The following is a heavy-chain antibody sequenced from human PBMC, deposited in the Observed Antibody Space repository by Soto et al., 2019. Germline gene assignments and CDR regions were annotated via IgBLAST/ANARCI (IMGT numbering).Heavy chain of an antibody. CDR3: ARQVPAAIRLGWFDS. V-gene: IGHV4-39*01. J-gene: IGHJ5*01. Sequence: SETLSLTCIVSGGSISSSSYYWGWIRQPPGKGLEWIGSIYYSGSTYYNPSLKSRVTISVDTSKNQFSLKLSSVTAADTAVYYCARQVPAAIRLGWFDSWGQGTLVTVSS. CDR1: GGSISSSSYY. D-gene: IGHD2-2*02. CDR2: IYYSGST.